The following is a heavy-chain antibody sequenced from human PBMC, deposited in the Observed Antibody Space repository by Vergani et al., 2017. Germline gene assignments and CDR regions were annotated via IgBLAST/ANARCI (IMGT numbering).Heavy chain of an antibody. Sequence: QVQLVQSGAEVKKPGASVKVSCKASGYTFSSYAISWVRQAPGQGLEWMGRIIPIFGTANYAQKFQGRVTITADESTSTAYMELSSLRSEDTAAYYCARVSYPVAGTAVEAAYWGQGTLVTVPS. CDR1: GYTFSSYA. J-gene: IGHJ4*02. CDR2: IIPIFGTA. V-gene: IGHV1-69*18. D-gene: IGHD6-19*01. CDR3: ARVSYPVAGTAVEAAY.